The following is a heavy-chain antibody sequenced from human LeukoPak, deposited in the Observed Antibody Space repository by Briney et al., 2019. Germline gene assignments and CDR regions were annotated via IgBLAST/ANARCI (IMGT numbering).Heavy chain of an antibody. V-gene: IGHV3-30*02. J-gene: IGHJ3*02. Sequence: GGSLRLSCAASGFTFSSYGMHWVRQAPGKGLEWVAFIRYDGSNKYYADSVKGRFTISRDNSKNTLYLQMNSLRAEDTAVYYCAKGRITVTTVTDAFDIWDQGTMVTVSS. CDR2: IRYDGSNK. CDR3: AKGRITVTTVTDAFDI. D-gene: IGHD4-17*01. CDR1: GFTFSSYG.